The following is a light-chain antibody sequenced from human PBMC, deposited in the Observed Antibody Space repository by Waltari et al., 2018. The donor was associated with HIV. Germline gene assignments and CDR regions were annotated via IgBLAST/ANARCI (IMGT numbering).Light chain of an antibody. CDR3: HQYGGSPKT. CDR2: GAS. CDR1: QSFSNNY. Sequence: EIVLTQSPGTLSLSPGERATLSCRASQSFSNNYLAWYQQKPGQAPRLFIYGASSRSTGIPARFSGSGSGTDFTLTISRLEPEDFAVYYCHQYGGSPKTFGQGTKVEI. J-gene: IGKJ1*01. V-gene: IGKV3-20*01.